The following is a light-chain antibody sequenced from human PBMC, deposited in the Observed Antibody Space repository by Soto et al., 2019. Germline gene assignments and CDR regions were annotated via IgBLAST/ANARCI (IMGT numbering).Light chain of an antibody. CDR2: GAS. CDR3: QQYNNWPRT. CDR1: QSVSSN. V-gene: IGKV3-15*01. Sequence: IWITQCPATLSVSPGERATLSCRASQSVSSNLAWYQQKPGQAPRLLIYGASTRATGIPARFSGSGSGTEFTLTISSLQSEDFAVYYCQQYNNWPRTFGQGTKVDI. J-gene: IGKJ1*01.